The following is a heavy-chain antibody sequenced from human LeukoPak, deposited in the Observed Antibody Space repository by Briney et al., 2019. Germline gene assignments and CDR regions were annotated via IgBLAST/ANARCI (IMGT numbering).Heavy chain of an antibody. CDR3: AREAGYSHASDI. CDR2: IYYSGST. CDR1: GGSISSYY. V-gene: IGHV4-59*01. J-gene: IGHJ3*02. Sequence: SETLSLTCTVSGGSISSYYWSWIRQPPGKGLEWIGYIYYSGSTNYNPSLKSRVTISVDTSKNQFSLKLSSVTAADTAVYYCAREAGYSHASDIWGQGTMVTVSS. D-gene: IGHD2-2*03.